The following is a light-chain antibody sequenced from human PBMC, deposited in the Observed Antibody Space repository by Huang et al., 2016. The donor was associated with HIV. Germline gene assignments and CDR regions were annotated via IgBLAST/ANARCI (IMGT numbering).Light chain of an antibody. J-gene: IGKJ3*01. Sequence: DIQMTQSPSSLSASVGDRVTITCQASQDISNYLNLYQQKPGKAPKLLIYDASNLETGVPSRFSGNGSGTDFTVTISSLQPEDIATYYCQQYDNLLTFGHGTTVDIK. V-gene: IGKV1-33*01. CDR1: QDISNY. CDR3: QQYDNLLT. CDR2: DAS.